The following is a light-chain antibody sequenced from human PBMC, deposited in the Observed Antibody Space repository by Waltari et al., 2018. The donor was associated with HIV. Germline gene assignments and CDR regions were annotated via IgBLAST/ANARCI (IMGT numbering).Light chain of an antibody. Sequence: AIQMTQSPPSLSASVGDRVTITCRASQGIGNDLDWYHQKPGKAPKLLIYAASSLQSGVPSRFSGSGSGSDFTLTISSLQPEDFATYYCLQDYNYPITFGQGTRLDIK. CDR3: LQDYNYPIT. J-gene: IGKJ5*01. CDR2: AAS. CDR1: QGIGND. V-gene: IGKV1-6*01.